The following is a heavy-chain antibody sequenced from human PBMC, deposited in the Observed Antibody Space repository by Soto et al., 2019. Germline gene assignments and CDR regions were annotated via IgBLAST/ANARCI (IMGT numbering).Heavy chain of an antibody. J-gene: IGHJ5*02. CDR3: ARVGYYYGSGSYLFDP. CDR1: GYTFTSHS. Sequence: QVQLVQSGAEVKKPGASVKVSCKASGYTFTSHSISWVRRAPGEGLEWVGWISGYNGYTNYAQNFQGRVTMTTDASTGKAYMELRSLRSDDTAVYYCARVGYYYGSGSYLFDPWGQGTLVTVSS. CDR2: ISGYNGYT. V-gene: IGHV1-18*01. D-gene: IGHD3-10*01.